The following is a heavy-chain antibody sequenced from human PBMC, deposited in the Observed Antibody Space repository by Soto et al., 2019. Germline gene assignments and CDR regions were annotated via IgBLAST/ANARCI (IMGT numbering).Heavy chain of an antibody. V-gene: IGHV3-33*01. CDR3: ARAPSSAWDTDY. J-gene: IGHJ4*02. D-gene: IGHD6-19*01. CDR2: IWYDGSNK. Sequence: GGSLRLSCAASGFTFSSYGMHWVRQAPGKGLEWVAVIWYDGSNKNYADSVKGRFTISRDISKNTLYLQMNSLRGEDTAVYYCARAPSSAWDTDYWGQGTLVTVSS. CDR1: GFTFSSYG.